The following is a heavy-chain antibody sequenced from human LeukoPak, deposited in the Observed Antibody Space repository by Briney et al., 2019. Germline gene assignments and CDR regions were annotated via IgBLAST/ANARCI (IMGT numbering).Heavy chain of an antibody. Sequence: SETLSLTCSVSGGSISNYYRSWLRQPAGRGLEWIGRIYISGSTNHNPSLKSRVTMSVDTSKNQFSLKLSSVTAADTAVYYCARATSSGWFKNAFEIWGQGTMVTVSS. CDR2: IYISGST. J-gene: IGHJ3*02. D-gene: IGHD6-19*01. CDR3: ARATSSGWFKNAFEI. V-gene: IGHV4-4*07. CDR1: GGSISNYY.